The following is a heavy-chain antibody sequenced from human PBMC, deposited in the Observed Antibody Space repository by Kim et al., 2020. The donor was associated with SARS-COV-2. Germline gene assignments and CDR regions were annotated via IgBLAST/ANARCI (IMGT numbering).Heavy chain of an antibody. CDR2: TT. Sequence: TTDYAAPVKGRFTNSRDDSKNTLYLQMNSLKTEDTAVYYCTISSRLWFGAWGQGTLVTVSS. V-gene: IGHV3-15*01. CDR3: TISSRLWFGA. J-gene: IGHJ4*02. D-gene: IGHD3-10*01.